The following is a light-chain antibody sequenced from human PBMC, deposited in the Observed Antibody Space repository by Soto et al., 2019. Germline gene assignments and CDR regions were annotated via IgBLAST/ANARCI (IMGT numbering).Light chain of an antibody. J-gene: IGKJ1*01. CDR2: KAS. V-gene: IGKV1-5*03. Sequence: GARVIIPCRASQSISSWLAWYQQKPGKAPNLLIYKASTLKSGVPSRFSGSGSGTEFTLTISSLQPDDFATYYCQQYDNDSWTFGQGTKVEI. CDR3: QQYDNDSWT. CDR1: QSISSW.